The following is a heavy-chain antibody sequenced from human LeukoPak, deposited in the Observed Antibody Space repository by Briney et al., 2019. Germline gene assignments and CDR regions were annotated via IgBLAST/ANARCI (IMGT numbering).Heavy chain of an antibody. CDR3: ARHRDGYNADY. D-gene: IGHD5-24*01. Sequence: GESLKISCKASGYSFTTYWIGWVRQAPGKGLEWMGIIYPADSSTEYSPSLQGQVTISVDKSVNTAYLQWSRLKASDTATYYCARHRDGYNADYWGQGTLVTVSS. CDR1: GYSFTTYW. CDR2: IYPADSST. J-gene: IGHJ4*02. V-gene: IGHV5-51*01.